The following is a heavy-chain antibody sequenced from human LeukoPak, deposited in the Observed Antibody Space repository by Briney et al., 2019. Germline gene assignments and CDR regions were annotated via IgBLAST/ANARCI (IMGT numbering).Heavy chain of an antibody. J-gene: IGHJ5*02. V-gene: IGHV4-34*01. CDR2: INHSGST. D-gene: IGHD3-3*01. CDR1: GGSFSGYY. CDR3: ARALIITIFGVVRQNWFDP. Sequence: PSETLSLTCAVYGGSFSGYYWSWIRQPPGKWLEWIGEINHSGSTNYNPSLKSRVTISVDTSKNQFSLKLSSVTAADTAVYYCARALIITIFGVVRQNWFDPWGQGTLVTVSS.